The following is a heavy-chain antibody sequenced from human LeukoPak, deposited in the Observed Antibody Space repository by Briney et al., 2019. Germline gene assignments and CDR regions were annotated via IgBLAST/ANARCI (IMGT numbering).Heavy chain of an antibody. D-gene: IGHD2-2*01. V-gene: IGHV4-30-2*01. CDR1: GGSISSGGYY. J-gene: IGHJ4*02. CDR2: IYHSGST. CDR3: ARALGYCSSTSCYAIDY. Sequence: PSETLSLTCTVSGGSISSGGYYWSWIRQPPGKGLEWIGYIYHSGSTYYNPSLKSRVTISVDRSKNQFSLKLSSVTAADTAVYYCARALGYCSSTSCYAIDYWGQGTLVTVSS.